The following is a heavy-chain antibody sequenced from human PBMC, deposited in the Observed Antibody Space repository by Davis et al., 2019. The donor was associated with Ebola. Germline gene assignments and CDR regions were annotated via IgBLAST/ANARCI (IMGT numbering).Heavy chain of an antibody. V-gene: IGHV4-34*01. J-gene: IGHJ6*04. CDR1: GGSFSAYY. Sequence: SETLSLTCAVDGGSFSAYYWSWIRQPPGKGLEWIGEIYHTGDTNYNPSLRSRVTMSVDTSKNQFSLKLSSVTAADTAVYYCARMQLWLTGGMDVWGKGTTVTVS. CDR2: IYHTGDT. CDR3: ARMQLWLTGGMDV. D-gene: IGHD5-18*01.